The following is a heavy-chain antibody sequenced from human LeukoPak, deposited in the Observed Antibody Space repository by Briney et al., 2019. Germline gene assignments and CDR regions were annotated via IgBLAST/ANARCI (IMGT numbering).Heavy chain of an antibody. V-gene: IGHV1-8*01. CDR3: ARGTGYSSGWFGYEDNWFDP. CDR2: MNPNSGNT. D-gene: IGHD6-19*01. CDR1: GYTFTSYD. Sequence: ASVKVSCKASGYTFTSYDINWVRQATGQGLEWMGWMNPNSGNTGYAQKFQGRVTMTRNTSISTAYMELSSLRSDDTAVYYCARGTGYSSGWFGYEDNWFDPWGQGTLVTVSS. J-gene: IGHJ5*02.